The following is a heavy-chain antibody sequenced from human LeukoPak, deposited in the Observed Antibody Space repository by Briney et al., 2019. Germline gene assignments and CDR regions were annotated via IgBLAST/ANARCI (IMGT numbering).Heavy chain of an antibody. D-gene: IGHD6-13*01. CDR1: GFTFDDYA. CDR2: ISWNSGSI. CDR3: ARHLRAHSSSLFFDY. Sequence: PGGSLRLSCAASGFTFDDYAMHWVRQAPGKGLEWVSGISWNSGSIGYADSVKGRFTISRDNAKNSLYLQMNSLRAEDTALYYCARHLRAHSSSLFFDYWGQGTLVTVSS. J-gene: IGHJ4*02. V-gene: IGHV3-9*01.